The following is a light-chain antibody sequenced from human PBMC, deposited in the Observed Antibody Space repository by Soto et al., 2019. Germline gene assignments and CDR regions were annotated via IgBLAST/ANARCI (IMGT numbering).Light chain of an antibody. Sequence: TGMTHSPAALSVSPGERATLSCRASQSVSSNLAWYQQKPGQAPRLLIYGASTRATGIPARFSGSGSGTDYTLTISSLQSEDSAVYYCQQYNAWPPVTFGQGTKVDI. V-gene: IGKV3-15*01. J-gene: IGKJ1*01. CDR2: GAS. CDR3: QQYNAWPPVT. CDR1: QSVSSN.